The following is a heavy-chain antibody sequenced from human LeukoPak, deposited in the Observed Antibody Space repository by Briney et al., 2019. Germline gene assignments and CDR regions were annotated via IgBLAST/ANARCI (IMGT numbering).Heavy chain of an antibody. Sequence: GGSLRLSCAASGFILSDFDMNWVRQAPGKGLEWVSCFSTSGSYIHYADSVKGRFTISRDDAKNSLYLQLDSLTVEDTAVYFCARGNYDFAYDPWGQGTLVTVSS. V-gene: IGHV3-21*01. CDR1: GFILSDFD. CDR2: FSTSGSYI. CDR3: ARGNYDFAYDP. D-gene: IGHD3-3*01. J-gene: IGHJ5*02.